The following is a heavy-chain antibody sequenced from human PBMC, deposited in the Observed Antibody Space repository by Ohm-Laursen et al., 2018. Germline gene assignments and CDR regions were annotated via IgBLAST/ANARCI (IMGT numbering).Heavy chain of an antibody. J-gene: IGHJ4*02. CDR3: ARKATTEAIDY. D-gene: IGHD4-17*01. CDR2: IYYSGST. V-gene: IGHV4-59*12. CDR1: GGSISSYY. Sequence: SETLSLTCTVSGGSISSYYWSWIRQPPGKGLEWIGYIYYSGSTNYNPSLKSRVTISVDTSKNQFSLKLSSVTAADTAVYYCARKATTEAIDYWGQGTLVTVSS.